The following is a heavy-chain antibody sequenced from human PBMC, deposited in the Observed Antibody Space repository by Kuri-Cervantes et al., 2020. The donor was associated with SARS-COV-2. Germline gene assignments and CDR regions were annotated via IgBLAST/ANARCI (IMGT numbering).Heavy chain of an antibody. Sequence: GRSLRLSCAASGFTFSSYSMNWVRQAPGQGLEWVSSISSSSSDIYYADSVKGRFTISRDNAKNSLYLQMNSLRAEDTAVYYCARESLPRWGYSRDPFDIWGQGTMVTVSS. CDR2: ISSSSSDI. V-gene: IGHV3-21*01. J-gene: IGHJ3*02. D-gene: IGHD2-15*01. CDR3: ARESLPRWGYSRDPFDI. CDR1: GFTFSSYS.